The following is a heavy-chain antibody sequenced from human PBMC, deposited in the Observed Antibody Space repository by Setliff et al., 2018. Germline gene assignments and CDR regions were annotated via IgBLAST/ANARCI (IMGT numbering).Heavy chain of an antibody. Sequence: PSETLSLTCGVSGVSINSGHYWGWIRQPPGKGLEWIVTMSHRGRTYYNPSLESRVTMSLDTSKNQFSLRLTYVAAADTAVYYCASPRRDDLDSPFDAFDIWGQGTKVTVSS. CDR3: ASPRRDDLDSPFDAFDI. D-gene: IGHD3-3*01. CDR1: GVSINSGHY. CDR2: MSHRGRT. V-gene: IGHV4-38-2*01. J-gene: IGHJ3*02.